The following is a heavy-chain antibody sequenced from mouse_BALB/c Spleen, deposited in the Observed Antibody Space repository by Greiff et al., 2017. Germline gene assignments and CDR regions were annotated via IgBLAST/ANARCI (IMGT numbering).Heavy chain of an antibody. CDR2: IDPENGNT. J-gene: IGHJ3*01. D-gene: IGHD1-1*01. V-gene: IGHV14-1*02. CDR1: GFNIKDYY. Sequence: VQLKQSGAELVRPGALVKLSCKASGFNIKDYYMHWVKQRPEQGLEWIGWIDPENGNTIYDPKFQGKASITADTSSNTAYLQLSSLTSEDTAVYYCARAYYGSSLAYWGQGTLVTVSA. CDR3: ARAYYGSSLAY.